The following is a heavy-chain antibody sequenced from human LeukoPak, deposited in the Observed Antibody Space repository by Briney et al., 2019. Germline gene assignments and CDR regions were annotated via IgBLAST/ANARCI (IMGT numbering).Heavy chain of an antibody. J-gene: IGHJ6*03. D-gene: IGHD2-2*01. CDR1: GGSISSSSYY. Sequence: PSETLSLTCTVSGGSISSSSYYWGWIRQPRGKGLEWIGSIYYSGSTYYNPSLKSRVTISVDTSKNQFSLKLSSVTAADTAVYYCARHCSSTSCYQYYYYYMDVWGKGTTVTVSS. CDR2: IYYSGST. V-gene: IGHV4-39*01. CDR3: ARHCSSTSCYQYYYYYMDV.